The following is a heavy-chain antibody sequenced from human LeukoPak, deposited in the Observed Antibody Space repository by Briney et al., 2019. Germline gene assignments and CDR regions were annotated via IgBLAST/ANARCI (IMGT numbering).Heavy chain of an antibody. V-gene: IGHV3-7*04. J-gene: IGHJ3*02. CDR2: MKQDGSEK. CDR1: GFTFSGYW. CDR3: ARGYYDILTGYDGALDI. Sequence: GGSLRLSCAASGFTFSGYWMSWVRQAPGKGLEWVANMKQDGSEKYYVDSVKGRFTISRDNAKNSLYLQMNSLRAEDTAVYYCARGYYDILTGYDGALDIWGQGTMVTVSS. D-gene: IGHD3-9*01.